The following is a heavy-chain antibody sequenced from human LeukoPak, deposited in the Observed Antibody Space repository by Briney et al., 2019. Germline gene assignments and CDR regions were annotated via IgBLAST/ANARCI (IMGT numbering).Heavy chain of an antibody. Sequence: ASVKVSCKASGYTFTNYAIHWVRQAPGQRLEWMGWINAGNGNTKYSQKFQGRVTITRDTSASTAYMELSSLRSEDTAVYYCARDPEYYYGMDVWGQGTTVTVSS. CDR1: GYTFTNYA. D-gene: IGHD1-14*01. V-gene: IGHV1-3*01. J-gene: IGHJ6*02. CDR3: ARDPEYYYGMDV. CDR2: INAGNGNT.